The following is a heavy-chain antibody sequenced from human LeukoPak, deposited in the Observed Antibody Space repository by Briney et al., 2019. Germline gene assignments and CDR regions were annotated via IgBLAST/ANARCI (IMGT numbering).Heavy chain of an antibody. CDR2: IYQSGST. Sequence: SDTLSLTCTLSGRSISRYSCSWLRQPPGKGLEWIVNIYQSGSTNSRPPLKSRVRISVDTSKNQFSLKLISVTAADTAVYYCARVDSSSYYSSERSFDIWGRGTMVTVSS. CDR1: GRSISRYS. CDR3: ARVDSSSYYSSERSFDI. D-gene: IGHD3-22*01. J-gene: IGHJ3*02. V-gene: IGHV4-59*07.